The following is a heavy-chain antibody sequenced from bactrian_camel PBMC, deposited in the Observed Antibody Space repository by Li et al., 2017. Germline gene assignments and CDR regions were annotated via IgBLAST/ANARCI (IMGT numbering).Heavy chain of an antibody. Sequence: HVQLVESGGGSVQAGGSLNLSCVVVPKYTYNNYCMGWFRQAPGKDREGVAGIDSDGYTSYANSVKGRFTISQDKAKTTVYLEMNDLNVEDTAMYYCASARRAGLCVSDERWVDRTVSGQGTQVTV. D-gene: IGHD3*01. CDR2: IDSDGYT. J-gene: IGHJ4*01. V-gene: IGHV3S53*01. CDR1: KYTYNNYC.